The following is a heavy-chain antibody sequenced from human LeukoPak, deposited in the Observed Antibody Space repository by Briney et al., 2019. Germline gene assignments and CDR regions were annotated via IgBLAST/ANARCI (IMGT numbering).Heavy chain of an antibody. V-gene: IGHV1-18*01. J-gene: IGHJ4*02. CDR1: GYTFTSYG. CDR2: ISAYNGNT. Sequence: ASVKVSCKASGYTFTSYGISWARQAPGQGLEWMGWISAYNGNTNYAQKLQGRVTMTTDTSTSTAYMELRSLRSDDTAVYYCARDLVPYSSSSLGGSFDYWGQGTLVTVSS. D-gene: IGHD6-6*01. CDR3: ARDLVPYSSSSLGGSFDY.